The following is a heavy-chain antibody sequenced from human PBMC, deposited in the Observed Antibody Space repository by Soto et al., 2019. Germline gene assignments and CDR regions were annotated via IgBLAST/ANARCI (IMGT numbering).Heavy chain of an antibody. CDR3: ARTVGAAYYFDF. CDR2: IYTSGST. CDR1: VDSMTKNY. D-gene: IGHD1-26*01. J-gene: IGHJ4*02. Sequence: QVQLQEPGPGRVKPLETLSLTCTVSVDSMTKNYWVWIRRPAGKGLEWIGRIYTSGSTNYNPSLKSRVTMSIDTSNNHFSLKLKSVTAADTAVYYCARTVGAAYYFDFWGQGALVTVSS. V-gene: IGHV4-4*07.